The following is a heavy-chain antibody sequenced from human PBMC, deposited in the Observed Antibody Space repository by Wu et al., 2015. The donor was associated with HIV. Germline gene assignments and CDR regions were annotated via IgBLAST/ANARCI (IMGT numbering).Heavy chain of an antibody. Sequence: QVQLVQSGAEVKKPGASVKVSCKAAGYTFTGYYIHWVRQAPGQGLEWMGWINPNSGGTHLAQRFQGRVTMTRDTSISTAYMELSRLRSDDTAVYYCARASMVRGVTNWFDPWGQGTLVTVSS. CDR3: ARASMVRGVTNWFDP. CDR2: INPNSGGT. V-gene: IGHV1-2*02. D-gene: IGHD3-10*01. J-gene: IGHJ5*02. CDR1: GYTFTGYY.